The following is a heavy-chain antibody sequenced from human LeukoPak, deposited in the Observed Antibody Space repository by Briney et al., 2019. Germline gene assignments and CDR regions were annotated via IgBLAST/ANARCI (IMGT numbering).Heavy chain of an antibody. D-gene: IGHD1-14*01. CDR1: GYTFTTYE. Sequence: ASVKVSCKTSGYTFTTYEINWVRQAAGQGLEWMGWMHPNSGSIDYAQKFQGRVTMTRDTSTNTAYMKLSSLRSEDTAVYYCTRGPRNDPWGQGTLVIVSS. CDR3: TRGPRNDP. V-gene: IGHV1-8*01. J-gene: IGHJ5*02. CDR2: MHPNSGSI.